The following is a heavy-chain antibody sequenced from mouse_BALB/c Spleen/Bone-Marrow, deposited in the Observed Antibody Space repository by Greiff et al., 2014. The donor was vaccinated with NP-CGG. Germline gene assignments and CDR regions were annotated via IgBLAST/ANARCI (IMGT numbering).Heavy chain of an antibody. J-gene: IGHJ2*01. D-gene: IGHD1-1*01. CDR3: ARLGDYSYFDY. Sequence: VMLVESGGGLVQPGGSLKLSCATSGFSFSDYYMYWIRQTPEKRLEWVAYISNGGGSTYYPDTVKGRFTISRDNAKNTLYFQMSRLKSEDTAMYYCARLGDYSYFDYWGQGTTLTVSS. CDR1: GFSFSDYY. CDR2: ISNGGGST. V-gene: IGHV5-12*02.